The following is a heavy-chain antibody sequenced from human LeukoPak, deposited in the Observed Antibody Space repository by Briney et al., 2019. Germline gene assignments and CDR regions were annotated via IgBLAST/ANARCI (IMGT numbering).Heavy chain of an antibody. CDR1: GFTFSNYC. D-gene: IGHD3-10*01. CDR2: LYSGGSSK. J-gene: IGHJ2*01. CDR3: IRGSARGSGLWNFDL. Sequence: GGSLRLSCAASGFTFSNYCMHWVRQAPGKGLVWVSHLYSGGSSKTYADCVKGRLTNSRDNAKNTLYLQMNGLRDGSAAVYYCIRGSARGSGLWNFDLWGRGTLVPVSS. V-gene: IGHV3-74*01.